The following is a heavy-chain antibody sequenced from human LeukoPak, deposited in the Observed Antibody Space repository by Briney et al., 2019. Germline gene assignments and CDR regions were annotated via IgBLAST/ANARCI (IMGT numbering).Heavy chain of an antibody. V-gene: IGHV3-23*01. J-gene: IGHJ6*02. Sequence: GGSLRLSCAASGFTFSSCAMGWVRQAPGKGLEWVSGISGSGGITYYADSVKGRFTISRDNSKNTLSLQMNSLRAEDTAVYYCAKVAGYYHYYGMDVWGQGTTVTVSS. CDR2: ISGSGGIT. CDR3: AKVAGYYHYYGMDV. D-gene: IGHD6-19*01. CDR1: GFTFSSCA.